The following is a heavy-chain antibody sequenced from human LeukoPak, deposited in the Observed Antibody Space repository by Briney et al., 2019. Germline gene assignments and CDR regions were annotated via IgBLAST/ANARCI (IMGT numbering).Heavy chain of an antibody. CDR3: AKSLHYYYDSSGYGFDY. V-gene: IGHV3-9*01. J-gene: IGHJ4*02. Sequence: PGGSLRLSCAASGFTFDDYAMHWVRQAPGKGLEWVSGISWNSGSIGYADSVKGRFTISRDNAKNSLYLQMNSLRAEDTALYYCAKSLHYYYDSSGYGFDYWGQGTLVTVSS. D-gene: IGHD3-22*01. CDR2: ISWNSGSI. CDR1: GFTFDDYA.